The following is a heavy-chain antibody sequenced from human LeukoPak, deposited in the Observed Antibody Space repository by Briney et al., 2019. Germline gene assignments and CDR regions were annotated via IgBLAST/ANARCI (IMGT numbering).Heavy chain of an antibody. J-gene: IGHJ4*02. D-gene: IGHD3-3*01. CDR3: ARGSPSHYDFWSGYYYFDY. CDR1: GGSFSGYY. V-gene: IGHV4-34*01. CDR2: INHSGST. Sequence: SETLSLTCAVYGGSFSGYYWSWIRQPPGKGLEWIGEINHSGSTNYNPSLKSRVTVSVDTYKNQFSLKLSSVTAADTAVYYCARGSPSHYDFWSGYYYFDYWGQGTLVTVSS.